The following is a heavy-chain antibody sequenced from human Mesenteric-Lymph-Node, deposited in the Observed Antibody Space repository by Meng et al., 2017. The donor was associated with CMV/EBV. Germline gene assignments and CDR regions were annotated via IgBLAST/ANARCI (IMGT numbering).Heavy chain of an antibody. CDR3: AKGTKHSGSYSHYFDY. J-gene: IGHJ4*02. CDR2: IGGGGDIT. Sequence: GESLKISCEASGFTFSSSAMSWVRQAPGKGLAWVSAIGGGGDITYYADSVKGRFTVSRDNYKNTLYLQMNSLRVDDTAVYYCAKGTKHSGSYSHYFDYWGQGALVTVSS. V-gene: IGHV3-23*01. CDR1: GFTFSSSA. D-gene: IGHD1-26*01.